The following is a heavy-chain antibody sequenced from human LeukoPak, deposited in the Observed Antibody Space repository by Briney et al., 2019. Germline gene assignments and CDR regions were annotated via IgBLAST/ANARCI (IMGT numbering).Heavy chain of an antibody. CDR2: ISYDGSNK. CDR3: ATDPDSSGYYYPIFDY. Sequence: PGGSLRLSCAASGFTFSSYAMHWVRQAPGKGLVWVAIISYDGSNKYYADSVKGRFTISRDNSKNTLYLQTNSLRAEDTAVYYCATDPDSSGYYYPIFDYWGQGTLVTVSS. D-gene: IGHD3-22*01. V-gene: IGHV3-30-3*01. J-gene: IGHJ4*02. CDR1: GFTFSSYA.